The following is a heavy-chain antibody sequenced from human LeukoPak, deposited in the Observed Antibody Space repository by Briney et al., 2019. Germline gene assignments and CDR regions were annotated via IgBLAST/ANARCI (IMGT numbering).Heavy chain of an antibody. D-gene: IGHD2-21*01. CDR1: GGSFSGYY. CDR2: INHSGST. Sequence: SETLSLTCAVFGGSFSGYYWSWIRQPPGKGLEWIGEINHSGSTIYNPSFKSRVTISVDTSKNQVSLKLSSVTAADTAVYYCARGRIASGAYYYYMDVWGKGTSVTVSS. V-gene: IGHV4-34*01. J-gene: IGHJ6*03. CDR3: ARGRIASGAYYYYMDV.